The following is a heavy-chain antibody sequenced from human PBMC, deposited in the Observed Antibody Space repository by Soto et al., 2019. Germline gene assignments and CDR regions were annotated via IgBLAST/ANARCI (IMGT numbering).Heavy chain of an antibody. V-gene: IGHV3-9*01. CDR1: GFTFDDYA. D-gene: IGHD2-21*02. Sequence: EVQLVESGGGLVQPGRSLRLSCAASGFTFDDYAMHWVRQAPGKGLEWVSGISWNSGSIGYADSVKGRFTISRDNAKNSLYLQMNGLRAEDTALYYCAKGQKGDHTAPNWFDPWGQGTLVTVSS. CDR3: AKGQKGDHTAPNWFDP. CDR2: ISWNSGSI. J-gene: IGHJ5*02.